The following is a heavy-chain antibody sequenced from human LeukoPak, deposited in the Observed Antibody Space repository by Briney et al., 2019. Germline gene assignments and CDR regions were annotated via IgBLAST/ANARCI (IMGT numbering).Heavy chain of an antibody. CDR1: GGTFSSYA. Sequence: SVKVSCKASGGTFSSYAISWVRQAPGQGLEWMGRIIPIFGTANYAQKFQGRVTITTDESTSTAYMELSSLRSEDTAVYYCARGDYYDSSGYGIDDWGQGTLVTVSS. CDR3: ARGDYYDSSGYGIDD. D-gene: IGHD3-22*01. J-gene: IGHJ4*02. CDR2: IIPIFGTA. V-gene: IGHV1-69*05.